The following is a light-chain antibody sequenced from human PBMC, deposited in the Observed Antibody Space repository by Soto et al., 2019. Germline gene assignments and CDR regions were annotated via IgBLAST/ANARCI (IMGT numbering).Light chain of an antibody. J-gene: IGLJ3*02. V-gene: IGLV1-47*01. CDR3: SSYTSYATLV. Sequence: QSVLTQSPSASGTPGQRVTISCSGSNFNIGNYYTYWYQHLPGTAPKLMIYAVSNRPSGVSDRFSGSKSGNTASLTISGLQPEDDAHYYCSSYTSYATLVFGGGTKLTVL. CDR1: NFNIGNYY. CDR2: AVS.